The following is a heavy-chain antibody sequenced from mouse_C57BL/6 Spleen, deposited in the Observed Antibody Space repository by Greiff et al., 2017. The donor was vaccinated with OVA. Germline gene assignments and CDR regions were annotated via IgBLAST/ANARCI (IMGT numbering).Heavy chain of an antibody. Sequence: VKVVESGPGLVQPSQSLSITCTVSGFSLTSYGVHWVRQSPGKGLEWLGVIWRGGSTDYNAAFMSRLSITKDNSKSQVFFKMNSLQADDTAIYYCAKNSPSWAMDYWGQGTSVTVSS. CDR1: GFSLTSYG. CDR2: IWRGGST. CDR3: AKNSPSWAMDY. V-gene: IGHV2-5*01. J-gene: IGHJ4*01.